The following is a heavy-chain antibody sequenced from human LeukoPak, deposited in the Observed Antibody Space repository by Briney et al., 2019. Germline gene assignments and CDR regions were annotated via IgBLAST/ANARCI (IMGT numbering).Heavy chain of an antibody. V-gene: IGHV3-30*02. D-gene: IGHD3-10*01. J-gene: IGHJ4*02. CDR3: AKDFSLGGSYFDH. CDR2: IRYDGSDK. Sequence: GRSLRLSCAASGFTFSSFGMHWVRQAPGKGLEWVAFIRYDGSDKYYVDSVKGRFTISRDNSKKTLYLQLNSLRAEDTSIYYCAKDFSLGGSYFDHWGQGTLVTVSS. CDR1: GFTFSSFG.